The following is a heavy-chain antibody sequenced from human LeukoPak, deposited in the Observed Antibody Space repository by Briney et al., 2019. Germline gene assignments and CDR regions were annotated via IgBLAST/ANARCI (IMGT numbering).Heavy chain of an antibody. CDR1: GFTFSSYA. Sequence: PGGSLRLSCAASGFTFSSYAMSWVRQAPGKGLEWVSAMSASGGSTYYADSVKGRFTISRDNSKNTLYLQMNSLRAEDTAVYYCAKGTSSGWYLTNDDAFDIWGQGTIVTVSS. V-gene: IGHV3-23*01. CDR3: AKGTSSGWYLTNDDAFDI. J-gene: IGHJ3*02. CDR2: MSASGGST. D-gene: IGHD6-19*01.